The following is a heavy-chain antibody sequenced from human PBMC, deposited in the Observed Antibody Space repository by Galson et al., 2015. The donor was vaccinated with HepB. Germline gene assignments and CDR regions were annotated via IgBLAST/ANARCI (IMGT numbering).Heavy chain of an antibody. CDR1: GDTFTNYA. D-gene: IGHD6-19*01. CDR3: ARTVVGTFLLDY. CDR2: INGGNGDR. V-gene: IGHV1-3*01. Sequence: SVKVSCKASGDTFTNYAIHWVRQAPGQRLEWMGWINGGNGDRRHSQKFQGRVTITRDTSASTAYMDLNSLRSEDTAVYYCARTVVGTFLLDYWGQGTLVTVSS. J-gene: IGHJ4*02.